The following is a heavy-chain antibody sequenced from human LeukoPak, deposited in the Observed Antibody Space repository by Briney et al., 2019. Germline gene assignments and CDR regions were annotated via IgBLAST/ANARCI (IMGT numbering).Heavy chain of an antibody. CDR1: GFTFRNYW. D-gene: IGHD6-19*01. CDR2: IKQDGSER. Sequence: GGSLRLSCAASGFTFRNYWMTWVRQAPGKGLEWVANIKQDGSERNYVDSVKGRFTISRDNAKNSLFLQMNSLRAEDTAVYYCARHSNGWSEGTYWGQGTLVTVTS. CDR3: ARHSNGWSEGTY. J-gene: IGHJ4*02. V-gene: IGHV3-7*03.